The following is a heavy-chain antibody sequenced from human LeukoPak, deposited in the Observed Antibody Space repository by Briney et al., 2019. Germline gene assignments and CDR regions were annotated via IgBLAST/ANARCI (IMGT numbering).Heavy chain of an antibody. D-gene: IGHD3-10*01. CDR2: YISDGGRK. J-gene: IGHJ6*03. V-gene: IGHV3-64*01. CDR1: GFKISNYG. Sequence: PGGPLRLSCAASGFKISNYGMHWVHQPPGKVLEYISGYISDGGRKYNAYFVKGRLTISRDNSKNTLFLQMVSLRVEDMAVYYCARDGGASVSDYRYYYMDVWGKGTSVTVSS. CDR3: ARDGGASVSDYRYYYMDV.